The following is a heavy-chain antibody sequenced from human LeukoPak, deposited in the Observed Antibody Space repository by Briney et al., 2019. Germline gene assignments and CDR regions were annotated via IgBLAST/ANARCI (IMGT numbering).Heavy chain of an antibody. CDR1: GFTFSSYA. Sequence: PGGSLRLSCAASGFTFSSYAMTWVRQAPGKGLEWVSVISGSGGSTYYADSVKGRFTISRDNSNKTLYLQMNSLRAEDTAVYYCAKWGVGATTVQLDYWGQGSLVTVSS. J-gene: IGHJ4*02. CDR3: AKWGVGATTVQLDY. V-gene: IGHV3-23*01. CDR2: ISGSGGST. D-gene: IGHD1-26*01.